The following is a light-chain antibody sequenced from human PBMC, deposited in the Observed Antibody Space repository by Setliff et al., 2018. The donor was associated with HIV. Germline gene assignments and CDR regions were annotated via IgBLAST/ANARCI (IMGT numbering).Light chain of an antibody. CDR2: ENN. CDR1: SSNIGKNF. Sequence: VLAQPPSVSAAPGQKVTISCSGGSSNIGKNFVSWYQQFPGAAPKLVIYENNKRPSGIPDRFSGSKSGTSATLDITGLQTGDEADYYCGTWDSGLISAVGVFGSGTKGTVL. J-gene: IGLJ1*01. CDR3: GTWDSGLISAVGV. V-gene: IGLV1-51*01.